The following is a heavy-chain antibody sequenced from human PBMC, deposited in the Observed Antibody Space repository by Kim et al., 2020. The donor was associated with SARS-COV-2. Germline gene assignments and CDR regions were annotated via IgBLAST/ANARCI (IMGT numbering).Heavy chain of an antibody. D-gene: IGHD3-9*01. CDR3: ARAALRYFDWLEYYFDY. Sequence: SETLSLTCTVSGGSISSYYWSWIRQPPGKGLEWIGYIYYSGSTNYNPSLKSRVTISVDTSKNQFSLKLSSVTAADTAVYYCARAALRYFDWLEYYFDYWGQGTLVTVSS. J-gene: IGHJ4*02. V-gene: IGHV4-59*08. CDR1: GGSISSYY. CDR2: IYYSGST.